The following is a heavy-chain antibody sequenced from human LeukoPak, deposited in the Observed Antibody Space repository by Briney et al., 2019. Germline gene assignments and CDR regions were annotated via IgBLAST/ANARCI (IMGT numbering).Heavy chain of an antibody. V-gene: IGHV4-61*02. D-gene: IGHD4-17*01. CDR2: IYTSGST. CDR3: AREGYGDYVRPFDY. CDR1: GGSISSGSYY. Sequence: SQTPSLTCTVSGGSISSGSYYWSWIRQPAGKGLEWIGRIYTSGSTNYNPSLKSRVTISVDTSKNQFSLKLSSVTAADTAVYYCAREGYGDYVRPFDYWGQGTLVTVSS. J-gene: IGHJ4*02.